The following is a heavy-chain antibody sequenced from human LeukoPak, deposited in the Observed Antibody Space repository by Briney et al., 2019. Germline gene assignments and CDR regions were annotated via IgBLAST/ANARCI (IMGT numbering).Heavy chain of an antibody. CDR2: LYTRGGT. D-gene: IGHD2-8*01. Sequence: SETLSLTCTVSGGSISSMSYYWGWIRQPPGKGLEWIGRLYTRGGTNYNPSLKSRVTISIDTSKNQFSLKLNSVIATDTAMYYCARETLYPEGNAFDIWGQGTMVTVSS. CDR3: ARETLYPEGNAFDI. CDR1: GGSISSMSYY. J-gene: IGHJ3*02. V-gene: IGHV4-61*02.